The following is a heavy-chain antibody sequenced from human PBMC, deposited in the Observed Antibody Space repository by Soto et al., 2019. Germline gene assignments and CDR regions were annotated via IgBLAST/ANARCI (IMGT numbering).Heavy chain of an antibody. D-gene: IGHD4-17*01. V-gene: IGHV4-31*03. CDR1: GGSISSGGYY. J-gene: IGHJ5*02. CDR3: ARFYGDYAGSWFDP. Sequence: SETLSLTCTVSGGSISSGGYYWSWIRQHPGKGLEWIGYIYYSGSTYYNPSLKSRVTISVDTSKNQFSLKLSSVTAADTAVYYCARFYGDYAGSWFDPWGQGTLVTVSS. CDR2: IYYSGST.